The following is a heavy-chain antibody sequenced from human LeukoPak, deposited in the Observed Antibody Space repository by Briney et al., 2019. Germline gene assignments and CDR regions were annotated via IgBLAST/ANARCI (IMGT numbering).Heavy chain of an antibody. CDR1: GFTFSTYG. D-gene: IGHD3-9*01. J-gene: IGHJ6*03. CDR3: AKDGGEYYDILTGYYPRLYYMDV. CDR2: ISGSGGST. V-gene: IGHV3-23*01. Sequence: GGSLRLSCVASGFTFSTYGMSWVRQAPGKGLEWVSAISGSGGSTYYADSVKGRFTIFRDNSKNTLYLQMNSLRAEDTAVYCAKDGGEYYDILTGYYPRLYYMDVWGKGTTVTISS.